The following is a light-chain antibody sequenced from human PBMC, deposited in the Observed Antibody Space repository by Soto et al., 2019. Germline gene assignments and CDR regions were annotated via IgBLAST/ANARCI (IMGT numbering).Light chain of an antibody. J-gene: IGLJ2*01. CDR1: SSDVGGYNY. CDR2: DVS. CDR3: SSYTSSSTVI. Sequence: QSVLTQPASVSGSPGQSIAISCTGSSSDVGGYNYVSWYQQHSDKAPKLMIYDVSSRPSGVSDRFSGSKSGNTASLTISGLQAEDEAEYYCSSYTSSSTVIFGGGTKLTVL. V-gene: IGLV2-14*03.